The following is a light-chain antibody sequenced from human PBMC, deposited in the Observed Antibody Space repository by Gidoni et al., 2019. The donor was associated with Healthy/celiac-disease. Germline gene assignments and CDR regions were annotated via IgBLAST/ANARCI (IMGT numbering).Light chain of an antibody. CDR2: DVS. J-gene: IGLJ3*02. V-gene: IGLV2-11*01. CDR3: CSNAGTYTWV. CDR1: SSDVGGYNY. Sequence: QSALTQPRSVSGAPGQSVTISCTGTSSDVGGYNYVSRYQQRPGKAPKLVIYDVSKRPSGVPDRFSGSKSGNTASLTISGLQAEDEADYYCCSNAGTYTWVFGGGTKLTVL.